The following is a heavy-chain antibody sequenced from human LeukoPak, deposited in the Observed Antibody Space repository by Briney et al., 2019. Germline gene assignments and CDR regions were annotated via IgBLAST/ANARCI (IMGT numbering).Heavy chain of an antibody. CDR1: GYTFTAYY. CDR3: ARYSLRSNWLFDY. Sequence: ASVKVSCKASGYTFTAYYVHWVRQAPGQGLEWMGWINSNTGDRDYAQNLQGRVTMTRDTSSTTLYLDLSSLSSDDTAVYYCARYSLRSNWLFDYWGQGTLVTVSS. CDR2: INSNTGDR. D-gene: IGHD1-1*01. J-gene: IGHJ4*02. V-gene: IGHV1-2*02.